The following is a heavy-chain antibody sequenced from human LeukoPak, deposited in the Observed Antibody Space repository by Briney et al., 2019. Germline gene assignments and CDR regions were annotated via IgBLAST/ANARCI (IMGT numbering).Heavy chain of an antibody. D-gene: IGHD3-22*01. CDR1: GGSFSGYY. J-gene: IGHJ4*02. Sequence: SETLSLTCAVYGGSFSGYYWSWIRQPPGKGLEWIGEINHSGSTNYNPSLKSRVTISVDTSKNQFSLKLSSVTAADTAVYYCARVNYDSSGYYNPYFDYWGQGTLVTVS. V-gene: IGHV4-34*01. CDR2: INHSGST. CDR3: ARVNYDSSGYYNPYFDY.